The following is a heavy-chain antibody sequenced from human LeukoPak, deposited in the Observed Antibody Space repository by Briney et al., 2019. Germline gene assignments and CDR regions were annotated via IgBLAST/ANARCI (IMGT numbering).Heavy chain of an antibody. CDR2: IKQDGSEK. D-gene: IGHD6-13*01. V-gene: IGHV3-7*01. CDR1: GFTFSSYW. Sequence: GGSLRLSCAASGFTFSSYWMSWVRQAPGKGLEWVANIKQDGSEKYYVDSVKGRFTISRDSAKNSLYLQMNSLRAEDTAVYYCARLYSSSWYGDWFDPWGQGTLVTVSS. CDR3: ARLYSSSWYGDWFDP. J-gene: IGHJ5*02.